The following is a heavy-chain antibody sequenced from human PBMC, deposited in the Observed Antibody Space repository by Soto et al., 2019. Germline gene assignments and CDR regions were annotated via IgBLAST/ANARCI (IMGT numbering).Heavy chain of an antibody. J-gene: IGHJ4*02. Sequence: SETLSLTCTVSGGSSSSFYWSWIRQPPGKGLEWIGYIYYIGSTNYNPSLKSRLTISVDTSKNQFSLKLSSVTAADTAVYFCARVHPDGYSEYWGQGTLVTVSS. CDR1: GGSSSSFY. V-gene: IGHV4-59*01. D-gene: IGHD5-18*01. CDR3: ARVHPDGYSEY. CDR2: IYYIGST.